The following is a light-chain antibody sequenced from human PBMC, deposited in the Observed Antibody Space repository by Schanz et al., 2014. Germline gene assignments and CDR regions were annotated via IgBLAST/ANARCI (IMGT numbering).Light chain of an antibody. Sequence: QSVLTQPPSASGSPGQSITISCTGTSSDVGGYKYVSWYQQHPGKAPKLMIYEVSKRPSGVPDRFSGSKSGNTASLTVSGLQAEDEGDFYCCSYAGSSTWVFGGGTKLTVL. CDR1: SSDVGGYKY. CDR2: EVS. J-gene: IGLJ3*02. V-gene: IGLV2-8*01. CDR3: CSYAGSSTWV.